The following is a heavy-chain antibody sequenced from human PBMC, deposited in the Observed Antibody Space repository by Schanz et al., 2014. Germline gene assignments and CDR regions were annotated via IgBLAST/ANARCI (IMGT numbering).Heavy chain of an antibody. D-gene: IGHD3-16*01. CDR2: ISPSGGST. Sequence: QVHLMQSGAEAKKPGASVKVSCKAFGYSFTTYFIHWVRLAPGQGFEWMGLISPSGGSTSYAQKCQGRVTMPRDTSTSTVFMGLSGLTSEDTAVYYCGRGGGAYPQKYGMDVWGQGTTVTVSS. J-gene: IGHJ6*02. CDR1: GYSFTTYF. CDR3: GRGGGAYPQKYGMDV. V-gene: IGHV1-46*01.